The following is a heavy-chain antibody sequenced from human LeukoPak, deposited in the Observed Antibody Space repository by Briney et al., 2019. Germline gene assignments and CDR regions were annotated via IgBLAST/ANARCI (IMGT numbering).Heavy chain of an antibody. V-gene: IGHV3-33*01. CDR3: ARDFSRAYNSGSYLTLHY. D-gene: IGHD6-19*01. CDR2: IWYDGSNK. J-gene: IGHJ4*02. Sequence: PGRSLRLSCAASGFTFSSYGMHWVRQAPGKGLEWVAVIWYDGSNKYYADSVKGRFTISRDNSKNTLCLQMNSLRAEDTAVYYCARDFSRAYNSGSYLTLHYWGQGTLVTVSS. CDR1: GFTFSSYG.